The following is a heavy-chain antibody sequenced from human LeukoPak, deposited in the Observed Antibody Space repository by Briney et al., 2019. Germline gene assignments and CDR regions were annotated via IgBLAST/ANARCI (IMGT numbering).Heavy chain of an antibody. V-gene: IGHV3-23*01. J-gene: IGHJ3*01. CDR1: EFTFASYA. D-gene: IGHD4-17*01. Sequence: GGSLRVSCEASEFTFASYAMTWVRLTPGKGLEWVASIGGSGTHTNYADSVRGRFTISTDNSKNTLYLQMNSLRAEDTSVYYCGRDPNGDYVGAFEFWGQGTLVSVSS. CDR3: GRDPNGDYVGAFEF. CDR2: IGGSGTHT.